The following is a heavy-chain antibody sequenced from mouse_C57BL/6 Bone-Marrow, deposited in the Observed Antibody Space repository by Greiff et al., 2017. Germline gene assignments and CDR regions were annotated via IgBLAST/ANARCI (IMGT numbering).Heavy chain of an antibody. CDR3: ARGGAYNWYFDV. D-gene: IGHD6-5*01. CDR2: IDPSDSYT. CDR1: GYTFTSYW. Sequence: QVQLQQPGAELVMPGASVKLSCKASGYTFTSYWMHWVKQRPGQGLEWIGEIDPSDSYTNYNQKFKGKSTLTVDKSSSTAYMQLSSLKSEDSAVYDCARGGAYNWYFDVWGTGTTVTVSS. V-gene: IGHV1-69*01. J-gene: IGHJ1*03.